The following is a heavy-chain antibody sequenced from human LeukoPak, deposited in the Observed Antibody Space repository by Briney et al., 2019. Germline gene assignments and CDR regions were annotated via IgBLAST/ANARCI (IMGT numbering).Heavy chain of an antibody. D-gene: IGHD2-2*01. CDR2: IYYSGST. J-gene: IGHJ5*01. CDR3: AKVRSIDGDDS. Sequence: SETLSLTCTVSGGSISSSSYYWGWIRQPPGKGLEWIGSIYYSGSTYYNPSLKSRVTISVDLSKNQITLKVRSVTAADTAVYYCAKVRSIDGDDSWGQGTLVIVSS. V-gene: IGHV4-39*06. CDR1: GGSISSSSYY.